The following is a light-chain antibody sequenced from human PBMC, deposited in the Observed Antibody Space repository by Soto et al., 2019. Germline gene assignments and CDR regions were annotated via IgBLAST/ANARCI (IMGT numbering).Light chain of an antibody. CDR1: SSDVGGYNY. CDR3: CSYAGSYTYV. CDR2: DVS. Sequence: QSVLTQPRSVSGSPGQSVTTSCTGTSSDVGGYNYVSWYQQHPGKAPKLMIYDVSKRPSGVPDRFSGSKSGNTASLTISGLQAEDEADYYCCSYAGSYTYVFGTVTKVTVL. V-gene: IGLV2-11*01. J-gene: IGLJ1*01.